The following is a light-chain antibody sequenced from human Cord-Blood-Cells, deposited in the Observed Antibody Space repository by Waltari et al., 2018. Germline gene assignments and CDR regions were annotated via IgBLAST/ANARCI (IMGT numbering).Light chain of an antibody. J-gene: IGLJ2*01. CDR1: SGHSRYA. Sequence: QLVLTQSPSASASLGASVKLTCTLSSGHSRYALAWHQQQPAKGPRYLMKLNSDGSHSKGDGIPDRFSGSSSGAERYLTISSLQSEDEADYYCQTWGTGIQVFGGGTKLTVL. CDR2: LNSDGSH. V-gene: IGLV4-69*01. CDR3: QTWGTGIQV.